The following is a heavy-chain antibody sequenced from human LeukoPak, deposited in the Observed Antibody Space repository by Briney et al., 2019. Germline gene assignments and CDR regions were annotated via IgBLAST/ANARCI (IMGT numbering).Heavy chain of an antibody. J-gene: IGHJ3*02. CDR2: IYYSGST. D-gene: IGHD3-10*01. Sequence: PSETLSLTCAVSDDSIRSSAYYWGWIRQPPGKGLEWIGSIYYSGSTYYNPSLKSRVTISIDTSKNQFSLKLSSVTAADTAVYYCASEPYGSGSFLGAFDIWGRGTMVTVSS. CDR3: ASEPYGSGSFLGAFDI. CDR1: DDSIRSSAYY. V-gene: IGHV4-39*01.